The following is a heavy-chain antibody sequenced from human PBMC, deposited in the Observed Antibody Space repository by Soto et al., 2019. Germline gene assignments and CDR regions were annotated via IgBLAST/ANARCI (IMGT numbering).Heavy chain of an antibody. J-gene: IGHJ5*02. CDR3: AKAPFGGVIVDVNL. CDR1: GFTFSSYA. Sequence: GGSLRLSCAASGFTFSSYAMSWVRQAPGKGLEWVSAISGSGGSTYYADSVKGRFTISRDNSKNTLYLQMNSLRAEDTAVYYCAKAPFGGVIVDVNLWGQGTLVTVSS. D-gene: IGHD3-16*02. V-gene: IGHV3-23*01. CDR2: ISGSGGST.